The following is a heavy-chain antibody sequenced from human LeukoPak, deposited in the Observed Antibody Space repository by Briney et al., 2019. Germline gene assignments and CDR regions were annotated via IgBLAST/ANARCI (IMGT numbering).Heavy chain of an antibody. CDR2: IYYSGST. CDR3: ARSFSPRWLYCSSTSCQNYYFDY. V-gene: IGHV4-39*07. J-gene: IGHJ4*02. Sequence: PSETLSLTCTVSGGSISSSSYYWGWIRQPPGKGLEWIGSIYYSGSTYYNPSLKSRVTISVDTSKNQFSLKLSSVTAADTAVYYCARSFSPRWLYCSSTSCQNYYFDYWGQGTLVTVSS. CDR1: GGSISSSSYY. D-gene: IGHD2-2*01.